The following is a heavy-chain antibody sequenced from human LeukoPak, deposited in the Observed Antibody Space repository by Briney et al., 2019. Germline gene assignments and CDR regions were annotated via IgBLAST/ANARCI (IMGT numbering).Heavy chain of an antibody. D-gene: IGHD4-23*01. CDR2: TYYRSKWYN. V-gene: IGHV6-1*01. CDR1: GDTVSSSSTA. Sequence: SQTLSLTCAISGDTVSSSSTAWTWIRRSPSRGLEWLGRTYYRSKWYNEYAASVRSRITINPDTSKNQFSLQLNSVTPEDTAVYYCAREDYGGNSGTYFDYWGQGTLVTVSS. CDR3: AREDYGGNSGTYFDY. J-gene: IGHJ4*02.